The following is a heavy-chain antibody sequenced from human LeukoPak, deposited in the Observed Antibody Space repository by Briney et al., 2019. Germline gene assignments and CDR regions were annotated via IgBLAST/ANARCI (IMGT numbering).Heavy chain of an antibody. V-gene: IGHV4-4*07. Sequence: PSETLSLTCTVSGGSISSYYWSWIRQPAGKGLEWIGRIYTSGSTNYNPSLKSRVTMSVDTSKNQFSLKLSSVTAADTAVYYCARRGSYYGSGSYYKATYYFDYWGQGTLVTVSS. J-gene: IGHJ4*02. CDR1: GGSISSYY. D-gene: IGHD3-10*01. CDR3: ARRGSYYGSGSYYKATYYFDY. CDR2: IYTSGST.